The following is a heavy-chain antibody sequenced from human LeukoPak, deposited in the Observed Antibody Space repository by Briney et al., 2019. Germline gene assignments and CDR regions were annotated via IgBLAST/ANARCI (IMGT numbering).Heavy chain of an antibody. V-gene: IGHV4-59*01. CDR3: ARLLAGCPGGRCRAHFDY. Sequence: PSETLSLTCSVSGDSISSNYWSWMRQPPGKGLEWIGYIYYSGDNNYNPSLKSRVTMSVDTSKNQFSLNLKSVTAADTAVYHCARLLAGCPGGRCRAHFDYWGQGTLVTVSP. CDR1: GDSISSNY. D-gene: IGHD2-15*01. CDR2: IYYSGDN. J-gene: IGHJ4*02.